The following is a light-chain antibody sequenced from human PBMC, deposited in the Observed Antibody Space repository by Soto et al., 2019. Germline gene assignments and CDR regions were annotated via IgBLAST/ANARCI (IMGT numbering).Light chain of an antibody. V-gene: IGLV4-69*01. CDR2: LDSDGSH. Sequence: QLVLTQAPSASASLGASVKRTCTLSSGHSTYAIAWHQQQPEKGPRYLMKLDSDGSHSKGDGIPDRFSGSSSGAERYLTVSSLQCEDEADYYCQTWATVPDWVFGGGTKLTVL. J-gene: IGLJ3*02. CDR1: SGHSTYA. CDR3: QTWATVPDWV.